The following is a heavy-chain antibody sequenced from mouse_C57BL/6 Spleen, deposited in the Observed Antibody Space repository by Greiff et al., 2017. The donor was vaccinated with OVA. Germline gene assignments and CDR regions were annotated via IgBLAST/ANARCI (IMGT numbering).Heavy chain of an antibody. V-gene: IGHV1-80*01. CDR2: IYPGDGDT. J-gene: IGHJ2*01. CDR3: ARDYGSNSGNWDFDY. D-gene: IGHD1-1*01. Sequence: VQLQQSGAELVKPGASVKISCKASGYAFSSYWMNWVKQRPGKGLEWIGQIYPGDGDTNYNGKFKGKATLTADKSSSTAYMQLSSLTSEDSAVYFCARDYGSNSGNWDFDYWGQGTTLTVSS. CDR1: GYAFSSYW.